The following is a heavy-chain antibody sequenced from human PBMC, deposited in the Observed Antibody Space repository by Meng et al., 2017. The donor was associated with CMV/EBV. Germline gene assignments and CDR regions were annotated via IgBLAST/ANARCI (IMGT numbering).Heavy chain of an antibody. V-gene: IGHV4-61*01. J-gene: IGHJ4*02. CDR2: IYYSGST. CDR1: GGSVSSGSYY. D-gene: IGHD2-15*01. CDR3: ARFGRPCFDY. Sequence: AGSLRLSCTVSGGSVSSGSYYWSWIRQPPGKGVEWIEYIYYSGSTNYNPSLKSRVTISVDTSKNQFSLELSSVTAADTAVYYCARFGRPCFDYWGQGTLVTVSS.